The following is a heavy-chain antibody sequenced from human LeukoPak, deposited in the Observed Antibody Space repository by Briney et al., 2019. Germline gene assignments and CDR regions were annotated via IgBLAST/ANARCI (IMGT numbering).Heavy chain of an antibody. J-gene: IGHJ4*02. Sequence: GASLQISCQGSGYLFTSYWIGWVRPMPGKGLEWMGIIYPGDSDTRYSPSFQGQVTISADKSISTAYLQWSSLQASDTAMYYCARLSSGYYRSPVDYWGQGTLVTVSS. CDR2: IYPGDSDT. CDR3: ARLSSGYYRSPVDY. CDR1: GYLFTSYW. D-gene: IGHD3-22*01. V-gene: IGHV5-51*01.